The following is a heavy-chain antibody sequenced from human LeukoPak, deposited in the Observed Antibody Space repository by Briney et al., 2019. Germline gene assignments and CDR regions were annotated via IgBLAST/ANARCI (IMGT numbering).Heavy chain of an antibody. CDR3: GKEGGVYDSGGYFDY. CDR2: ISSSSYI. J-gene: IGHJ4*02. V-gene: IGHV3-21*04. D-gene: IGHD3-16*01. CDR1: GFTFSSYW. Sequence: GGSLRLSCAASGFTFSSYWMHWVRQAPGKGLEWVSSISSSSYIYYADSVKGRFTISRDDSKNTFYLQMNSLRAEDTAVYHCGKEGGVYDSGGYFDYWGQGALVTVSS.